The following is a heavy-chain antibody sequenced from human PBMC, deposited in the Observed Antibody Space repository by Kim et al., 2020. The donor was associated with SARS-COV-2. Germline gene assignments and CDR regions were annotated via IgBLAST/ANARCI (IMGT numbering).Heavy chain of an antibody. J-gene: IGHJ5*02. CDR2: IYYSGST. CDR1: GGSISSYY. D-gene: IGHD3-22*01. V-gene: IGHV4-59*13. Sequence: SETLSLTCTVSGGSISSYYWSWIRQPPGKGLEWIGYIYYSGSTNYNPSLKSRVTISVDTSKNQFSLKLSSVTAADTAVYYCARGRGYDYYDSSGYYPWGQGTLVTVSS. CDR3: ARGRGYDYYDSSGYYP.